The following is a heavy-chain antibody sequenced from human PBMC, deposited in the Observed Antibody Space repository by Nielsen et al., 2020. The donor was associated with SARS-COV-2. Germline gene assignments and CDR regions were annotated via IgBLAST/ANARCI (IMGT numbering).Heavy chain of an antibody. CDR2: IKQDGSEK. D-gene: IGHD2-2*02. V-gene: IGHV3-7*03. CDR3: ARVYCSSTSCYRGGDLGNFDY. CDR1: GFTFSSYW. J-gene: IGHJ4*02. Sequence: GESLKISCAASGFTFSSYWMSWVRQAPGKGLEWVANIKQDGSEKYYVDSVKGRFTISRDNAKNSLYLQMNSLRAEDTAVYYCARVYCSSTSCYRGGDLGNFDYWGQGTLVTVSS.